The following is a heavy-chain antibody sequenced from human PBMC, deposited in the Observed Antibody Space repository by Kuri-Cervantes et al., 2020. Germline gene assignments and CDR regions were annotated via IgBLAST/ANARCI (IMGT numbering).Heavy chain of an antibody. V-gene: IGHV1-3*01. Sequence: ASVKVFCKASGYTFTSYAMHWVRQAPGQRLEWMGWINAGNGNTKYSQKFQGRVTITRDTSASTAYMELSSLGSEDTAVYYCARVLAVRGVIPLGYWGQGTLVTVSS. J-gene: IGHJ4*02. CDR1: GYTFTSYA. D-gene: IGHD3-10*01. CDR2: INAGNGNT. CDR3: ARVLAVRGVIPLGY.